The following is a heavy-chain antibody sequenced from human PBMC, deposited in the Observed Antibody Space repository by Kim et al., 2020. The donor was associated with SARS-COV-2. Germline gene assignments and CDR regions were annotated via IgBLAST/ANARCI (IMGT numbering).Heavy chain of an antibody. CDR2: VYRDGST. CDR3: ASDFIGSGSGV. CDR1: SGSITNSDW. D-gene: IGHD3-10*01. V-gene: IGHV4-4*02. J-gene: IGHJ4*02. Sequence: SETLSLTCAVSSGSITNSDWWSWVRQSPGEGLEWIGEVYRDGSTRYNPSHKSRVTISLDRPNNKISLTLSSLTAADTAVYFCASDFIGSGSGVWGQGTLVTGSS.